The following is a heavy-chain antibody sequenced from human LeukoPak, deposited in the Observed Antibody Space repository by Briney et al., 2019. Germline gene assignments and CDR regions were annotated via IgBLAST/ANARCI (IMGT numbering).Heavy chain of an antibody. CDR1: GFTFSSYA. J-gene: IGHJ4*02. CDR3: AKTYYYDSSGRRTFDY. D-gene: IGHD3-22*01. V-gene: IGHV3-23*01. CDR2: ISGSGGST. Sequence: GGSLRLSCAASGFTFSSYAMSWVRQAPGKGLEWVSAISGSGGSTYYADSVKGRFTISRDNSKNTLYLQMNSLRAEDTAVYYCAKTYYYDSSGRRTFDYWGQGTLVTVSS.